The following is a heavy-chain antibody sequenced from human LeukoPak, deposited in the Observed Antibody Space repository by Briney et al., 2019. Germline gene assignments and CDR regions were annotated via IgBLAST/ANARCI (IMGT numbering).Heavy chain of an antibody. D-gene: IGHD3-9*01. CDR1: GFTFSSYS. J-gene: IGHJ3*02. CDR2: IYSGGST. Sequence: GGSLRLSCAASGFTFSSYSMNWVRQAPGKGLEWVSVIYSGGSTYYADSVKGRFTISRDNSKNTLYLQMNSLRAEDTAVYYCARGYYDILTGYYQDDAFDIWGQGTMVTVSS. V-gene: IGHV3-66*01. CDR3: ARGYYDILTGYYQDDAFDI.